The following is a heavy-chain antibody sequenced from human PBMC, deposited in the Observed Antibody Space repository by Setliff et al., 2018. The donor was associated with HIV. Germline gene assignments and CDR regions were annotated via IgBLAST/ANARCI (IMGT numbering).Heavy chain of an antibody. CDR1: GLTFTNAW. D-gene: IGHD3-16*02. J-gene: IGHJ6*03. CDR3: TTYREYYYYYYMDV. Sequence: GGSLRLSCAASGLTFTNAWMTRVRQAPGKGLEWVGRIKSKTDGGTTDYAAPVKGRFTFSRDDSKNTLYLQMNSLKIEDTAVYYCTTYREYYYYYYMDVWGKGTTVTVSS. CDR2: IKSKTDGGTT. V-gene: IGHV3-15*01.